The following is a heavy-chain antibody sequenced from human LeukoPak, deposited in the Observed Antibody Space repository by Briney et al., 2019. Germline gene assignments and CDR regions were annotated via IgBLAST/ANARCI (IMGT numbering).Heavy chain of an antibody. Sequence: SETLSLTCAVYGGSFSGYYWSWIRRSPGKGLEWIGEIHPNGSIHYNLSLESRINISPDTSKNQFSLKLSSVTTADTALYYCARGADPYKIAYWGPGTLVTVSS. V-gene: IGHV4-34*01. J-gene: IGHJ4*02. D-gene: IGHD3-16*02. CDR3: ARGADPYKIAY. CDR2: IHPNGSI. CDR1: GGSFSGYY.